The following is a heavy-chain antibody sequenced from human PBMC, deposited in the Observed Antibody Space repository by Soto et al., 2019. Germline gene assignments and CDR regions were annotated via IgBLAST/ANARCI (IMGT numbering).Heavy chain of an antibody. V-gene: IGHV1-18*01. J-gene: IGHJ3*02. Sequence: QVQLVQSGAEVKKPGASVKVSCKASGYTFTSYGISWVRQAPGQGLEWMGWISAYNGNTNYAQKLQGRVTMTTDTSTRTAYMELRSLRSDDTAVYYCAREDRLGSYVGDAFDIWGQGTMVTVSS. CDR3: AREDRLGSYVGDAFDI. D-gene: IGHD3-16*01. CDR1: GYTFTSYG. CDR2: ISAYNGNT.